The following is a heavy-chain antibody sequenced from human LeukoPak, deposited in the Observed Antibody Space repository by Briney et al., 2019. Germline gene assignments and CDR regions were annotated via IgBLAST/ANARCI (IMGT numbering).Heavy chain of an antibody. V-gene: IGHV4-39*07. CDR3: ARAGYYYGSGCYLGFDP. D-gene: IGHD3-10*01. J-gene: IGHJ5*02. CDR2: IYYSGST. Sequence: SETLSLTCTVSGGFVRSTSYCWGWIRQPPGQGLEWIGSIYYSGSTYYNPSLNSRVTISVDTSKNQFSLKLRSVTAADTAVYYCARAGYYYGSGCYLGFDPWGQGTLVTVSS. CDR1: GGFVRSTSYC.